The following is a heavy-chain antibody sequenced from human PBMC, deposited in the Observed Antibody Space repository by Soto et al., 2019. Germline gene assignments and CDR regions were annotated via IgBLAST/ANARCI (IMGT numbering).Heavy chain of an antibody. D-gene: IGHD1-1*01. J-gene: IGHJ4*02. CDR2: VYHSGST. V-gene: IGHV4-4*02. Sequence: QVQLQESGPGLVKPSGILSLTCAVSGGSIRTSNWWSWVRQPPGKGLEWIGEVYHSGSTNYNPSFKSRVAMSVDLSKNQFSLKLNSVTAADTALYYCARTSTSRTRFDYWGQGSLVTVSS. CDR3: ARTSTSRTRFDY. CDR1: GGSIRTSNW.